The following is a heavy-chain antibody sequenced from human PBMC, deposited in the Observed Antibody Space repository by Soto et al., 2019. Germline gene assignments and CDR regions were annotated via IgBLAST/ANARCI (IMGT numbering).Heavy chain of an antibody. J-gene: IGHJ6*02. CDR1: GFTFINYG. CDR3: ARDGYYDTDNYYPSDFYYGMDA. D-gene: IGHD3-22*01. V-gene: IGHV3-33*01. CDR2: IWFDGSNE. Sequence: VVSLRLSCAAFGFTFINYGIHCIRKAPGKGLEWVALIWFDGSNEHYADSVKGRFTISRDNFKSTLYLQMNSLRVEDTAIYYCARDGYYDTDNYYPSDFYYGMDAWGHRTTVPVSS.